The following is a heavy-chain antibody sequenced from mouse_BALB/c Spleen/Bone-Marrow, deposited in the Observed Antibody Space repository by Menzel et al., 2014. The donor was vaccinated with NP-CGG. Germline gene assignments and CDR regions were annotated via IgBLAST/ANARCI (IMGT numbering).Heavy chain of an antibody. V-gene: IGHV1S127*01. Sequence: QVQLKHSGPQLVRPGASVKISCKASGYSFTNYWMHWVKQRPGQGLEWIGMIDPSDSETRLNQKFKDKATLTVDKSSSTAYTHHRSPRSEDSAVYNCTSRVGGWFAHWGQGTLVTVSA. CDR1: GYSFTNYW. J-gene: IGHJ3*01. D-gene: IGHD3-3*01. CDR3: TSRVGGWFAH. CDR2: IDPSDSET.